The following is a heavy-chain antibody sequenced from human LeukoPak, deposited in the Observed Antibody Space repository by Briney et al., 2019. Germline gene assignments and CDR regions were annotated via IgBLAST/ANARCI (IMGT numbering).Heavy chain of an antibody. CDR1: GFTVSSNY. D-gene: IGHD6-13*01. J-gene: IGHJ5*02. CDR2: IKSRTDGGTT. Sequence: GGSLRLSCAASGFTVSSNYMSWVRQAPGKGLEWVGHIKSRTDGGTTDYAAPVKGRFTISRDDSKNTLYLQMNNLQSEDTAVYYCTTVGSRWYVYWFDPWGQGTLVTVSS. V-gene: IGHV3-15*01. CDR3: TTVGSRWYVYWFDP.